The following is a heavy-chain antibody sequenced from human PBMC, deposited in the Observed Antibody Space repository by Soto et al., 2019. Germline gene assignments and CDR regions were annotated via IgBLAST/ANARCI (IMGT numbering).Heavy chain of an antibody. CDR1: GFTFSSYA. J-gene: IGHJ4*02. CDR3: AKIPSITMVRGPFDY. CDR2: ISGSGGST. D-gene: IGHD3-10*01. V-gene: IGHV3-23*01. Sequence: GGSLRLSCAASGFTFSSYAMSWVRQAPGKGLEWVSAISGSGGSTYYADSVKGRFTISRDNSKNTLYLQMNSLRAEDTAVYYCAKIPSITMVRGPFDYWGQGTLVTVSS.